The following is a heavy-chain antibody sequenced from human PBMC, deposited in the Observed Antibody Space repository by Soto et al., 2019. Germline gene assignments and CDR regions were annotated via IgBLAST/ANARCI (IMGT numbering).Heavy chain of an antibody. Sequence: SETPSLTCTVPDGSISSSSYYWGWIRQPPGRGLEWIGSIYYSGSTYYNPSLKSRVTISVDTSKNQFSLKLSSVTAADTAVYYCARFSYDSSGYGDFDYWGQGTLVTVSS. D-gene: IGHD3-22*01. J-gene: IGHJ4*02. V-gene: IGHV4-39*01. CDR3: ARFSYDSSGYGDFDY. CDR2: IYYSGST. CDR1: DGSISSSSYY.